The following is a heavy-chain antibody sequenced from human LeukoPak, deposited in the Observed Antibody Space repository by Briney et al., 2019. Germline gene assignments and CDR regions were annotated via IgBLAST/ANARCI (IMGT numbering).Heavy chain of an antibody. CDR3: ATAPVGSYLYWYFDL. Sequence: ASVKVSCKASGYTFTSYAMHWVRQAPGQRLEWMGWINAGNGNTKYSQKFQGRVTMTEDTSTDTAYMELSSLRSEDTAVYYRATAPVGSYLYWYFDLWGRGTLVTVSS. CDR2: INAGNGNT. CDR1: GYTFTSYA. D-gene: IGHD1-26*01. V-gene: IGHV1-3*01. J-gene: IGHJ2*01.